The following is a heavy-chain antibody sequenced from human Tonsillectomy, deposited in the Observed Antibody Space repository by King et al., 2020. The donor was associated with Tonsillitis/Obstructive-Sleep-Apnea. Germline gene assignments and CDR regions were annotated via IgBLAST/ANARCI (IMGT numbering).Heavy chain of an antibody. CDR3: TRDEGYSSSSRFDY. D-gene: IGHD6-6*01. CDR2: IRSKAYGGTT. V-gene: IGHV3-49*05. CDR1: GFTFGDYA. J-gene: IGHJ4*02. Sequence: VQLVESGGGLVKPGRSLRLSCTASGFTFGDYAMSWFRQAPGKGLEWGGFIRSKAYGGTTEYAASVKGRFTISSDDSKSIAYLQMNSLKTEDTAVYYCTRDEGYSSSSRFDYWGQGTLVTVSS.